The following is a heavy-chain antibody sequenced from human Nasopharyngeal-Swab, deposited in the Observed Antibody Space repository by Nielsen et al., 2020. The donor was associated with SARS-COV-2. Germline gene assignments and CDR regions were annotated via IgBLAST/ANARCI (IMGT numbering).Heavy chain of an antibody. CDR2: IFSNDEK. Sequence: SGPTLVKPTATFTLTCTVSGFSLSNARMGVSWIRQPPGKALEWLAHIFSNDEKSYSTSLKSRLTISKDTSKSQVVLTMTNMDPVDTATYYCARILTAVAGTFYYYYYMDVWGKGTTVTVSS. CDR1: GFSLSNARMG. J-gene: IGHJ6*03. D-gene: IGHD6-19*01. CDR3: ARILTAVAGTFYYYYYMDV. V-gene: IGHV2-26*01.